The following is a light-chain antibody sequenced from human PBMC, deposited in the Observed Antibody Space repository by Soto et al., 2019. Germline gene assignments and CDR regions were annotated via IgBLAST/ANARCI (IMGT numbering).Light chain of an antibody. CDR2: DND. CDR1: SSSSHIGHHS. V-gene: IGLV1-51*01. J-gene: IGLJ1*01. CDR3: GTWDTGLRAYV. Sequence: QAVVTQPPSVSAAPGQKVTISCSGSSSSSHIGHHSVSWYQHLPGTAPKLLIYDNDQRPSGIPARFSGSKSATSATLDITGLQTGDEADYYCGTWDTGLRAYVLGTGTNPTVL.